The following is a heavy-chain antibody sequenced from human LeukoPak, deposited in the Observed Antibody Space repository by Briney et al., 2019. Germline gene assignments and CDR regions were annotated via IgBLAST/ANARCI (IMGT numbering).Heavy chain of an antibody. D-gene: IGHD6-13*01. CDR2: IYTSGST. V-gene: IGHV4-61*02. Sequence: PSETLSLTCTVSGGSISSGSYYWSWIRQPAGKGLEWIGRIYTSGSTNYNPSLKSRVTISVDTSKNQFSLKLSSVTAADTAVYYCARRVGSSWFFDYWGQGTLVTVPS. CDR1: GGSISSGSYY. CDR3: ARRVGSSWFFDY. J-gene: IGHJ4*02.